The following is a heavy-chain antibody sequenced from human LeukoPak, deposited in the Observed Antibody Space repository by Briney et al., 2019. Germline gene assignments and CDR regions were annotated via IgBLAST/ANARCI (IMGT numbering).Heavy chain of an antibody. CDR1: GYTFITYY. J-gene: IGHJ2*01. CDR2: IIPIFGTA. V-gene: IGHV1-69*13. D-gene: IGHD2-2*01. Sequence: SVKVSCKASGYTFITYYIHWVRQAPGQGLEWMGGIIPIFGTADYAQKFQGRVTITADESTSTAYMELSSLRSEDTAVYYCALSLYCSSTSCYANWYFDLWGRGTLVTVSS. CDR3: ALSLYCSSTSCYANWYFDL.